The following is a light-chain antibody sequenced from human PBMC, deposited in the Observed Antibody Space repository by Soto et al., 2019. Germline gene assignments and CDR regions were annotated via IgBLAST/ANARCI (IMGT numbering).Light chain of an antibody. J-gene: IGKJ4*02. CDR2: AAS. CDR3: QHYNIYPLT. Sequence: DVQMNQSPYSLSASVGDRVTITCRASQDINSYLAWYQQKPGNAPKSLIYAASSLQTGVPSRFSGSESETDFTLTISNLQTEDSSTYYCQHYNIYPLTFGGGTKVEIK. CDR1: QDINSY. V-gene: IGKV1D-16*01.